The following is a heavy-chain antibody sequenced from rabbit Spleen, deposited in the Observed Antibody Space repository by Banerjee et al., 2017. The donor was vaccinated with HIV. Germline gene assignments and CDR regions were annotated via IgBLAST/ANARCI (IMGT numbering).Heavy chain of an antibody. Sequence: QEQLVEYGGGLVKPEGSLTLTCKASGFSFSDRDVMCWVRQAPGKGLEWIGCINTATGKDVYANWVNGRFTISRTSSTTVTLQMTSLTAADTATYFCARDLAAAIGWIFYLWGQGTLVTVS. CDR2: INTATGKD. CDR3: ARDLAAAIGWIFYL. J-gene: IGHJ4*01. CDR1: GFSFSDRDV. V-gene: IGHV1S45*01. D-gene: IGHD4-1*01.